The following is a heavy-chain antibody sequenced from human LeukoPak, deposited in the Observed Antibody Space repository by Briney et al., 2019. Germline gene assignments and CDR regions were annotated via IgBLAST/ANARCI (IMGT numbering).Heavy chain of an antibody. CDR2: ISGSGGST. D-gene: IGHD5-12*01. V-gene: IGHV3-23*01. CDR3: AREAYSDYDNFDY. J-gene: IGHJ4*02. CDR1: GFTFSSYA. Sequence: GGSLRLSCAASGFTFSSYAMSWVRQAPGKGLEWVSAISGSGGSTYYADSVKGRFTISRDNAKNSLYLQMNSLSAEDTAVYYCAREAYSDYDNFDYWGQGTLVTVSS.